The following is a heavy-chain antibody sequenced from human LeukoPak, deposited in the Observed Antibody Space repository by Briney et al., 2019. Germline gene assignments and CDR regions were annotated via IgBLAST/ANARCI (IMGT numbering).Heavy chain of an antibody. CDR3: AKDITTVAYCSSDSCYPDY. Sequence: QPGGSLRLSCAASAFTFSSYAMSWVRQAPGKGLEWVSAISGSGGSTYYADSVKGRFTISRDNSKNTLYLQMNSLRAEDTAVYYCAKDITTVAYCSSDSCYPDYWGQGTLVTVSS. V-gene: IGHV3-23*01. CDR1: AFTFSSYA. CDR2: ISGSGGST. D-gene: IGHD2-15*01. J-gene: IGHJ4*02.